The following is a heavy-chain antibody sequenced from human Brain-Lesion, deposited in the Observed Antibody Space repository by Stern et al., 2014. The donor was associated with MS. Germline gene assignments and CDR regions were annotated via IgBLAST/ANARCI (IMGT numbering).Heavy chain of an antibody. V-gene: IGHV6-1*01. CDR1: GDSVSSNSAA. J-gene: IGHJ5*01. CDR2: TYYRSKWYY. Sequence: QVQLQQSGPGLMKPSQTLALTCAISGDSVSSNSAAWNWLRQSPSRGLEWLGRTYYRSKWYYQYAESVKSRITINADTSTNQFSLQLNSVTPEDTAVYLCAKGYNWFDSWGQGTVVTVS. CDR3: AKGYNWFDS.